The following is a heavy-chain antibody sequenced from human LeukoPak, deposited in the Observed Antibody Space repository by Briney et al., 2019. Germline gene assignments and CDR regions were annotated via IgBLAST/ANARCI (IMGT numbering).Heavy chain of an antibody. CDR2: IKQEGDEK. CDR3: ARDRGITSFGVVITLDH. J-gene: IGHJ4*02. Sequence: GGSLRLSCAASECSFSRYWMSWVRQAPGKGLEWVANIKQEGDEKHYVDSVKGRFTISRDNARNSLYLQMNGLRAEDTAVYYCARDRGITSFGVVITLDHWGQGTVVTVSS. CDR1: ECSFSRYW. D-gene: IGHD3-3*01. V-gene: IGHV3-7*01.